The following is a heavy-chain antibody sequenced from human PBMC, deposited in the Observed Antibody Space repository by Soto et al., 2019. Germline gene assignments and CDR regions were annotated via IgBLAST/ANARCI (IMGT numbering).Heavy chain of an antibody. CDR1: GFSFSSYN. Sequence: EVQLVESGGGLVQPGGSQRLSCAASGFSFSSYNMHWVRQAPGKGLEWISYISASGGTIYYADSVKGRFTISRDNGKKSLYLQMNRLRDEDTAVYYCARDSTDYYDSSSYCDYWGQGTLVTVAS. J-gene: IGHJ4*02. CDR2: ISASGGTI. V-gene: IGHV3-48*02. CDR3: ARDSTDYYDSSSYCDY. D-gene: IGHD3-22*01.